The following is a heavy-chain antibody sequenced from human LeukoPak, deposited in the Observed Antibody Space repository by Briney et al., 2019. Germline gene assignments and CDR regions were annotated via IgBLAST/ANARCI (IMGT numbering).Heavy chain of an antibody. CDR2: MNHNRGNT. CDR1: GYTFTSYD. CDR3: ARGMAGWGYYDSSPKYDAFDI. V-gene: IGHV1-8*01. J-gene: IGHJ3*02. D-gene: IGHD3-22*01. Sequence: ASVKVSCKASGYTFTSYDINWVRQATGQGLEWMGWMNHNRGNTGYAQKFQGRVTMTRNTSISTAYMELSSLRSEDTAVYYCARGMAGWGYYDSSPKYDAFDIWGQGTMVTVSS.